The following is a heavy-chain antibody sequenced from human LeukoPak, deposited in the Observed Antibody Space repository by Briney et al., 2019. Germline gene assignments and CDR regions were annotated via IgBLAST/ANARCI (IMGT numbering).Heavy chain of an antibody. CDR1: GYTFTNYY. V-gene: IGHV1-46*03. Sequence: GASVKVSCKASGYTFTNYYIHWVRQAPGQGLEWMGVISPNGASTTYAQKLQGRVTVTRDTSTSTVYMELSSLISEDTAVYCCARDPRNRNDGFYYYMDVWGQGTTVTVSS. CDR2: ISPNGAST. D-gene: IGHD1-1*01. CDR3: ARDPRNRNDGFYYYMDV. J-gene: IGHJ6*03.